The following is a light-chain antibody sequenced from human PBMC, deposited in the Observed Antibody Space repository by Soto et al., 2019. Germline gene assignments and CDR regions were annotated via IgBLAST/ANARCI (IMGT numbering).Light chain of an antibody. J-gene: IGLJ2*01. CDR2: GNN. CDR1: SSNIGSDT. CDR3: ATWDDRLQGLV. Sequence: QSAVTQPPSASGTPGQRVTISCSGSSSNIGSDTVNWYQQVPGTAPKLLIYGNNQRPSGVPDRFSGSKSGTSASLAIRGLQSEDEADYFCATWDDRLQGLVFGGGTKLTGL. V-gene: IGLV1-44*01.